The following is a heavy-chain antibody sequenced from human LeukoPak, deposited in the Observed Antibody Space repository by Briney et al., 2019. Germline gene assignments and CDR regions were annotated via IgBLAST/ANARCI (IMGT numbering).Heavy chain of an antibody. V-gene: IGHV3-23*01. CDR1: GFIFRNFG. J-gene: IGHJ2*01. Sequence: GGTLRLSCAASGFIFRNFGMTWVRQVPGKGLEWVSTISDSGVTTHYADSVKGRFTISRDNSKSTLYLQMSSLRAVDTAIYYCAKDPSTFLTTGWYFDLWGRGTLVTVSS. CDR2: ISDSGVTT. CDR3: AKDPSTFLTTGWYFDL. D-gene: IGHD4-17*01.